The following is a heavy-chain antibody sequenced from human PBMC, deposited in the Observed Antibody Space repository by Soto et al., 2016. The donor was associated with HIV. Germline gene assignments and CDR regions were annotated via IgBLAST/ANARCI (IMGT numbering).Heavy chain of an antibody. CDR3: ARDGYSYGYFDY. Sequence: EVQLVESGGGLVKPGGSLRLSCAASGFTFSSYSMNWVRQAPGKGLEWVSSISSSSSYIYYADSVKGRFTISRDNAKNSLYLQMNSLRAEDTAVYYCARDGYSYGYFDYWGQGTLVTVSS. D-gene: IGHD5-18*01. CDR2: ISSSSSYI. J-gene: IGHJ4*02. V-gene: IGHV3-21*01. CDR1: GFTFSSYS.